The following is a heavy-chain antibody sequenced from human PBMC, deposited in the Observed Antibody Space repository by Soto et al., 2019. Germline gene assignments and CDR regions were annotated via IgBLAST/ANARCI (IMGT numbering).Heavy chain of an antibody. CDR2: IKSKTDGGTT. CDR1: GFTFTEAW. CDR3: TTDWNYYYYYGMDV. D-gene: IGHD1-1*01. Sequence: SGGSLRLSCAASGFTFTEAWMSWVRQAPGKGLEWLGRIKSKTDGGTTDYAAPVKGRFTISRDDSKNTLYLQMNSLKTEDTAVYFCTTDWNYYYYYGMDVWGQGTTVTVSS. J-gene: IGHJ6*02. V-gene: IGHV3-15*01.